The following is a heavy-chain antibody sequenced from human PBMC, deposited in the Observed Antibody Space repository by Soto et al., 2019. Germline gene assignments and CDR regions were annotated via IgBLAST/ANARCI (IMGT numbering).Heavy chain of an antibody. CDR1: GYTFTSYY. V-gene: IGHV1-46*03. Sequence: ASVKVSCKASGYTFTSYYMHCVRQAPGQGLEWMGIINPSGGSTSYAQKFQGRVTMTRDTSTSTVYMELSSLRSEDTAVYYCAIGYCSGGSCYALPPDAFDIWGQGTMVTVSS. D-gene: IGHD2-15*01. CDR2: INPSGGST. J-gene: IGHJ3*02. CDR3: AIGYCSGGSCYALPPDAFDI.